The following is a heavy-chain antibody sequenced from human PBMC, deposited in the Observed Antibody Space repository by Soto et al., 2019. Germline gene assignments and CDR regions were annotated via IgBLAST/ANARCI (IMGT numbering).Heavy chain of an antibody. V-gene: IGHV3-72*01. J-gene: IGHJ6*03. Sequence: GGSLRLSCAASGFTFSDHYMDWVRQAPGKGLEWVGRTRNKANSYTTEYAASVKGRFTISRDDSKNSLYLQMNSLKTEDTAVYYCARVDRITGTTWYYYYMDVWGKGTTVTVSS. CDR1: GFTFSDHY. CDR3: ARVDRITGTTWYYYYMDV. D-gene: IGHD1-7*01. CDR2: TRNKANSYTT.